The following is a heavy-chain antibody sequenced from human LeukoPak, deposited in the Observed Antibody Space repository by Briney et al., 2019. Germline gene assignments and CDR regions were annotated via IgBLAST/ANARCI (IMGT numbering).Heavy chain of an antibody. Sequence: ASVKVSCKASGYTFTGYYMHWVRQAPGQGLEWMGWINPNSGGTNYAQKFQGRVTMTRDTSISTAYMELSRLRSDDTAVYYCARTSKDYYDSSGIRFDPWGQGTLVTVSS. CDR3: ARTSKDYYDSSGIRFDP. CDR2: INPNSGGT. V-gene: IGHV1-2*02. CDR1: GYTFTGYY. D-gene: IGHD3-22*01. J-gene: IGHJ5*02.